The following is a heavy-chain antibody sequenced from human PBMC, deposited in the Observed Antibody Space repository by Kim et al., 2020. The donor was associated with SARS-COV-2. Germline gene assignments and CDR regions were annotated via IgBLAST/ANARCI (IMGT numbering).Heavy chain of an antibody. V-gene: IGHV3-33*06. CDR1: GFTFSSYG. CDR2: IWYDGSNK. CDR3: AKGGGLGGSGSYYTYYYYYGMDV. D-gene: IGHD3-10*01. Sequence: GGSLRLSCAASGFTFSSYGMHWVRQAPGKGLEWVAVIWYDGSNKYYADSVKGRFTISRDNSKNTLYLQMNSLRAEDTAVYYCAKGGGLGGSGSYYTYYYYYGMDVWGQGTTVTVSS. J-gene: IGHJ6*02.